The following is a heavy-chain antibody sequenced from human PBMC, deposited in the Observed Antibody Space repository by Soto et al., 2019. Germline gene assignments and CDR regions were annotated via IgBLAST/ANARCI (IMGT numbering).Heavy chain of an antibody. CDR2: ISYDGSNK. D-gene: IGHD3-10*01. Sequence: QVQLVESGGGVVQPGRSLRLSCAASGFPFTTYGMHWVREGPGKGLEWVAVISYDGSNKYYADSVKGRFTISRDTSKNTLYLQMNSLSPEDTALYYCVGGQYYFDYRGQGNLVTVSS. CDR1: GFPFTTYG. CDR3: VGGQYYFDY. V-gene: IGHV3-30*03. J-gene: IGHJ4*02.